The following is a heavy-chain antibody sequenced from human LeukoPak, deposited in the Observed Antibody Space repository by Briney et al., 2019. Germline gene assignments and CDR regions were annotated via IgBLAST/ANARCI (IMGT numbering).Heavy chain of an antibody. D-gene: IGHD5-18*01. J-gene: IGHJ5*02. CDR2: IYHSGST. Sequence: SETLSLTCTVSGGSLSSGGYYWSWIRQPPGKGLEWIGYIYHSGSTYYNPSLKSRVTISVDRSKNQFSLKLSSVTAADTAVYYCARDLGYSSERNWFDPWGQGTLVTVSS. CDR1: GGSLSSGGYY. V-gene: IGHV4-30-2*01. CDR3: ARDLGYSSERNWFDP.